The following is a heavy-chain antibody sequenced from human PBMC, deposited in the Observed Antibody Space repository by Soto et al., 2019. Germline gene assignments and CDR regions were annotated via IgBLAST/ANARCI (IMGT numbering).Heavy chain of an antibody. CDR2: INHSGST. CDR1: GGSFSGYF. V-gene: IGHV4-34*01. CDR3: ASERNPMYTAMGFDP. Sequence: PSETLSRTCAVYGGSFSGYFWSWIRQLPGKGLEWIGAINHSGSTNYNPSLKSRVAISVDTSRKQFSLKLSSVTAAATAVYSCASERNPMYTAMGFDPWGQGTLVTVSS. J-gene: IGHJ5*02. D-gene: IGHD5-18*01.